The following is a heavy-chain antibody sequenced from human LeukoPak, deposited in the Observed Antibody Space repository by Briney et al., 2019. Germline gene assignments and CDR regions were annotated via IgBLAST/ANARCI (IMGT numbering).Heavy chain of an antibody. Sequence: GGSLRLSCAASGFTFSSYSMNWVRQAPGKGLEWVSSISSSSSYIYYADSVKGRFTISRDNAKNSLYLQMNSLRAEDTAVYYCARVPYYYYDSSGLIDYWGQGTLVTVSS. J-gene: IGHJ4*02. CDR3: ARVPYYYYDSSGLIDY. CDR1: GFTFSSYS. V-gene: IGHV3-21*01. CDR2: ISSSSSYI. D-gene: IGHD3-22*01.